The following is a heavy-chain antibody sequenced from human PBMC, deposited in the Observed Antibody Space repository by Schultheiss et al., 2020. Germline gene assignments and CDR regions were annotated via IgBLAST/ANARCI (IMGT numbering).Heavy chain of an antibody. V-gene: IGHV3-23*01. CDR1: GFTFSNFW. CDR3: AKDFSTSSAGDYYYYYDGMDV. D-gene: IGHD6-6*01. CDR2: ISGSGANT. Sequence: GGSLRLSCAASGFTFSNFWMSWVRQAPGKGLEWVSGISGSGANTYYADSVKGRFTISRDNAKNSLSLQMTSLRTEDTAFYYCAKDFSTSSAGDYYYYYDGMDVWGQGTTVTVSS. J-gene: IGHJ6*02.